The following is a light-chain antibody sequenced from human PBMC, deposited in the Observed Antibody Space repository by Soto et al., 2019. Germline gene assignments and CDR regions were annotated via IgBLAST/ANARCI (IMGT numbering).Light chain of an antibody. Sequence: EIVLTQSPGTLSLSPGDRATLSCRTSQSVSGSYLAWYQQKPGQAPRLLIYGASRRATGIPDRFSGSGSGTDFTLTISRLEPEDFAVYFCQQYASSSYPFGQGTKLEIK. J-gene: IGKJ2*01. CDR2: GAS. V-gene: IGKV3-20*01. CDR3: QQYASSSYP. CDR1: QSVSGSY.